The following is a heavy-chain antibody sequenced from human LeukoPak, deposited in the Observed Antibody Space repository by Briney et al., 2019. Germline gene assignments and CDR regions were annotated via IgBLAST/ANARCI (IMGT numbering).Heavy chain of an antibody. CDR1: GFTFSSYL. D-gene: IGHD1-26*01. J-gene: IGHJ4*02. V-gene: IGHV3-74*01. Sequence: GGSLRLSCAASGFTFSSYLMHWVRQAPGKGLVWVSRINSDGSSTSYADSVKGRFIISRDNAKNTLYLQMNSLRAEDTAVYYCARGPQWEPFDYWGQGTLVTVSS. CDR2: INSDGSST. CDR3: ARGPQWEPFDY.